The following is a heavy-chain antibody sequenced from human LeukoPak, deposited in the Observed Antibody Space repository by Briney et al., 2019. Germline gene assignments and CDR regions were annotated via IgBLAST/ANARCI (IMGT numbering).Heavy chain of an antibody. CDR1: GGTFSSYA. CDR3: ARSHYSSYWDNGPHYYYYYMDV. V-gene: IGHV1-69*13. J-gene: IGHJ6*03. CDR2: IIPIFGTT. Sequence: SVTVSCKASGGTFSSYAISWVRQAPGQGLEWMGGIIPIFGTTNYAQTFQGRVTITADESTSTAYMELSSLRSEDTAVYYCARSHYSSYWDNGPHYYYYYMDVWGKGTTVTVSS. D-gene: IGHD6-6*01.